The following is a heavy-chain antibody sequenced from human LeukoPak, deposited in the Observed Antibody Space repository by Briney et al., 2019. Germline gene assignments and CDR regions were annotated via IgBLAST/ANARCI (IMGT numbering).Heavy chain of an antibody. D-gene: IGHD3-16*01. V-gene: IGHV4-39*07. CDR1: GGSIIGSTSY. Sequence: PSETLSLTCTVSGGSIIGSTSYWGWIRQPPGKGLDWIGIINYSGSTNYNPSLKSRVTISVDTSKNQFSLKLSSVTAADTAVYYCASLRRGELYSLGYWGQGTLVTVSS. CDR2: INYSGST. J-gene: IGHJ4*02. CDR3: ASLRRGELYSLGY.